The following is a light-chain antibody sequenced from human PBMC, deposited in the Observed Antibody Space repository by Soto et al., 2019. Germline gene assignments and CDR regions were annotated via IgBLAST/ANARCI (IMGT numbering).Light chain of an antibody. Sequence: ETVLTQSPGTLALSPGERATLSCRASQSISSIYLAWYQQKPGQAPRLLIYGTSNRATGIPDRFSGSGSGTDFTLTISRLEPEDFAVYFCQHYGSSPYTFGQGTKVEI. V-gene: IGKV3-20*01. J-gene: IGKJ2*01. CDR2: GTS. CDR1: QSISSIY. CDR3: QHYGSSPYT.